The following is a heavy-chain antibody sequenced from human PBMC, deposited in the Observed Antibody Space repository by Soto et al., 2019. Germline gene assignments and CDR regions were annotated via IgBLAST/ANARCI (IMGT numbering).Heavy chain of an antibody. CDR2: ILPMFGAV. D-gene: IGHD3-3*01. V-gene: IGHV1-69*01. CDR1: GGTSSNFV. Sequence: QMRLVQSGAEVKNSGSSVKVSCKASGGTSSNFVITWVRQVPGQGLDWLGGILPMFGAVKYAQKFQDRLTITADRYTNTASMELGSLRSEDTAVYYCARPKRSGYDRGDSYYPTMDVGGHGTTVTVS. J-gene: IGHJ6*02. CDR3: ARPKRSGYDRGDSYYPTMDV.